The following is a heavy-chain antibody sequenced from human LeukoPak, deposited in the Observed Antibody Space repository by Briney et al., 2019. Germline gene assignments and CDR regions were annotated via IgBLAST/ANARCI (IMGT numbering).Heavy chain of an antibody. CDR3: ARGRYCSADICSGGDAFDI. D-gene: IGHD2-15*01. CDR1: GDSSSTYY. V-gene: IGHV4-4*09. J-gene: IGHJ3*02. Sequence: SETLSLTCTVSGDSSSTYYWSWLRQPPGKGLQWIGYIYSSGTTNYNPSLKSRVTISMDTSKNQFSLKLSSVTAADTAVYYCARGRYCSADICSGGDAFDIWGQGTMVSVSS. CDR2: IYSSGTT.